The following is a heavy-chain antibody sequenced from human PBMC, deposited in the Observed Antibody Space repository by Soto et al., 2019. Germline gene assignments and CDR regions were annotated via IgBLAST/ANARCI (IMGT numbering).Heavy chain of an antibody. Sequence: QVQLQESGPGLVNPSETLSLTCTVSGASVSSGNSYWSWIRQPPGKGLEWIGYIHDSGTTNYNPSLKSRVTISGDTSKSQFSLKVSSVTAADTAVYYCARDSIAFFDCWGQGTLVNVSS. V-gene: IGHV4-61*01. J-gene: IGHJ4*02. D-gene: IGHD2-15*01. CDR2: IHDSGTT. CDR1: GASVSSGNSY. CDR3: ARDSIAFFDC.